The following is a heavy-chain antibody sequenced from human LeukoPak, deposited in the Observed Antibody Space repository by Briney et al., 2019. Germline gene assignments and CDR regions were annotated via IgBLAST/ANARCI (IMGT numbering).Heavy chain of an antibody. CDR2: FDPEGGET. CDR3: ATDQRGYRAFDI. V-gene: IGHV1-24*01. Sequence: ASVKVSCKVSGYTLTELSMHWVRQAPGKGLEWMGGFDPEGGETIYAQKFQGRVTMTEDTSTDTAYMELSSLRSEDTAVYYCATDQRGYRAFDIWGQGTMVTVSS. CDR1: GYTLTELS. D-gene: IGHD3-22*01. J-gene: IGHJ3*02.